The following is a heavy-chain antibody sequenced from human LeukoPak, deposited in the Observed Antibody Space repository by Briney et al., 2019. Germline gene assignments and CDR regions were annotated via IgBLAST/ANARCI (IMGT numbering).Heavy chain of an antibody. D-gene: IGHD1-7*01. J-gene: IGHJ3*02. CDR2: IDSSSSYI. Sequence: GGSLRLSCAASGFTFSSYSVNWVRQAPGKGLEWVSSIDSSSSYIYYADSVKGRFTISRDNAKNSLFLQMNSLRVEDTAVYYCARPGITGTMGYGAFDIWGQGTRVTVSS. CDR1: GFTFSSYS. CDR3: ARPGITGTMGYGAFDI. V-gene: IGHV3-21*01.